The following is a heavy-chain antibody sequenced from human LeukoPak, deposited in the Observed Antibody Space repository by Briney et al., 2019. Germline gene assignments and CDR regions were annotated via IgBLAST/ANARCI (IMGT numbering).Heavy chain of an antibody. D-gene: IGHD6-19*01. V-gene: IGHV3-74*01. CDR3: AKEGAWGSGWAFDI. Sequence: GGSLRLSCAASGFTFSSYWMHWVRQAPGKGLVWVSRINSDGSSTSYADSVKGRFTISRDNAKNTLYLQMNSLRAEDTAVYYCAKEGAWGSGWAFDIWGQGTMVTVSS. CDR2: INSDGSST. J-gene: IGHJ3*02. CDR1: GFTFSSYW.